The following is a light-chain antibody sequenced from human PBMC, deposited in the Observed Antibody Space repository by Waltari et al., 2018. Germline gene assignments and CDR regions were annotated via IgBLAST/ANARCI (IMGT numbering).Light chain of an antibody. J-gene: IGLJ3*02. Sequence: QSVLTQPPSVSGTPGQRVTLSCSGTSSNIGSNRIHGFQQLPATAPKLLIHSSNQRPSVGPDRFSGSKSGTSASLAISGLQSEDEGDYYCAAWDDSLNGWVFGGGTKLTVL. V-gene: IGLV1-44*01. CDR3: AAWDDSLNGWV. CDR1: SSNIGSNR. CDR2: SSN.